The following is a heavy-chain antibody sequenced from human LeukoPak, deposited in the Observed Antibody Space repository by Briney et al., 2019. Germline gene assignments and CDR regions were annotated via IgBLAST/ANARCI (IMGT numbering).Heavy chain of an antibody. Sequence: GGSLRLSCAASGFTFSSYEMNWVRQAPGKGLEWVSYISSSGSTIYYADSVKGRFTISRDNAKNSLYLQMNSLRAEDTAVYYCARGPEEYCSGGSCYYGIDAFDIWGQGTMVTVSS. D-gene: IGHD2-15*01. J-gene: IGHJ3*02. V-gene: IGHV3-48*03. CDR2: ISSSGSTI. CDR1: GFTFSSYE. CDR3: ARGPEEYCSGGSCYYGIDAFDI.